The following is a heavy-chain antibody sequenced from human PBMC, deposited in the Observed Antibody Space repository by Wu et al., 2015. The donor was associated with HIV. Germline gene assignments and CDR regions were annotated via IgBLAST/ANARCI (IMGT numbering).Heavy chain of an antibody. CDR2: MNPNSGNT. J-gene: IGHJ4*02. V-gene: IGHV1-8*01. Sequence: QVQLEQSGAEVKKPGTSVKVSCKASGYTFPDYDINWVRQATGQGLEWMGWMNPNSGNTGYARKFQGRLTMTTNTSISTAFMELRSLRSEDTAIYFCARGFIAAAGTPPIHFDYWGPGTVVTVSA. CDR3: ARGFIAAAGTPPIHFDY. CDR1: GYTFPDYD. D-gene: IGHD6-13*01.